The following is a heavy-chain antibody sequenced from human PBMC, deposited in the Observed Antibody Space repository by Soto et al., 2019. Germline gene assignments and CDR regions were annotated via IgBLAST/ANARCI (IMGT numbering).Heavy chain of an antibody. CDR1: GVSISSGDYC. CDR2: IYYSGST. V-gene: IGHV4-30-4*01. J-gene: IGHJ4*02. CDR3: ARAQGSGFLVS. D-gene: IGHD3-10*01. Sequence: SETLSLTCTVSGVSISSGDYCWSWIRQPPGKGLEWIGYIYYSGSTYYNPSLKSRVTISVDTSKNQFSLKLSSVTAADTAVYYCARAQGSGFLVSWGQGTLVTVSS.